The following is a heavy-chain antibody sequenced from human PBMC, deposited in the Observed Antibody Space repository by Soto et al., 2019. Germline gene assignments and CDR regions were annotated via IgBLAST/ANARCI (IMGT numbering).Heavy chain of an antibody. CDR2: ISGSGGST. J-gene: IGHJ3*02. V-gene: IGHV3-23*01. CDR1: GFTFSSYA. CDR3: AKDAHADCSGGSCYPNDAFDI. Sequence: PGGSLRLSCAASGFTFSSYAMSWVRQAPGKGLEWVSAISGSGGSTYYADSVKGRFTISRDNSKNTLYLQMNSLRAEDTAVYYCAKDAHADCSGGSCYPNDAFDIWGQGTMVTVSS. D-gene: IGHD2-15*01.